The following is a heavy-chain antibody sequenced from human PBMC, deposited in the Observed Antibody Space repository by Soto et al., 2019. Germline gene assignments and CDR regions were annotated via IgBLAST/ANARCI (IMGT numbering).Heavy chain of an antibody. Sequence: QVQLVQSGAVVKKPGSSVKVSCKASGGTFSSYAISWVRQAPGQGLEWMGGIIPIFGTANYAQKFQGRVTITADESTSTAYMELSSLRAEDTAVYYCAREGTSGSHIGYWGQGTLVTVSS. D-gene: IGHD3-22*01. V-gene: IGHV1-69*01. CDR2: IIPIFGTA. CDR3: AREGTSGSHIGY. CDR1: GGTFSSYA. J-gene: IGHJ4*02.